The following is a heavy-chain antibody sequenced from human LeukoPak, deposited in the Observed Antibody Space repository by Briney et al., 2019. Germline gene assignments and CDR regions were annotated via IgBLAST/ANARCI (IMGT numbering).Heavy chain of an antibody. CDR1: GFTFSSYG. CDR2: ISYDGSNK. V-gene: IGHV3-30*03. Sequence: PGGSLRLSCAASGFTFSSYGMHWVRQAPGKGLEWVAVISYDGSNKYYADSVKGRFTISRDNSKNTLYLQMNSLRAEDTAVYYCASTTRYSSGWYLPTTFDYWGQGTLVTVSS. D-gene: IGHD6-19*01. CDR3: ASTTRYSSGWYLPTTFDY. J-gene: IGHJ4*02.